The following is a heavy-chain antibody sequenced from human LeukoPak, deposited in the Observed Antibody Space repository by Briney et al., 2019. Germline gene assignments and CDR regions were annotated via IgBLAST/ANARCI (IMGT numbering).Heavy chain of an antibody. J-gene: IGHJ5*02. CDR1: GFTFSSYA. CDR3: AKGGRFLKDWFDP. CDR2: ISYDGSNK. D-gene: IGHD3-3*01. Sequence: GSLRLSCAASGFTFSSYAMHWVRQAPGKGLEGVAVISYDGSNKYYADSVKGRFTISRDNSKNTLYLQMNSLRPEDTAVYYCAKGGRFLKDWFDPWGQGTLVTVSS. V-gene: IGHV3-30-3*01.